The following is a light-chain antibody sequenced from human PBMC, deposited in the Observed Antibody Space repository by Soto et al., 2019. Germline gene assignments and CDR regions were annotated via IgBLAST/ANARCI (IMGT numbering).Light chain of an antibody. CDR1: NIGSKN. Sequence: SSELTQSLSVSVALGQTARITCGGTNIGSKNVHWYQQKPGQAPILVIYRDNNRPSGIPERFSGSSSGNTATLTISRAQAGDEAGYYCQMWDSSTVFGGGTKLTVL. V-gene: IGLV3-9*01. CDR3: QMWDSSTV. J-gene: IGLJ3*02. CDR2: RDN.